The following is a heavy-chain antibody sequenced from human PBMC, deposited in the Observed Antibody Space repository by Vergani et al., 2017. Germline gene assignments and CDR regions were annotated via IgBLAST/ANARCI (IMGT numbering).Heavy chain of an antibody. V-gene: IGHV3-23*01. D-gene: IGHD6-6*01. CDR1: GFTFDTYT. Sequence: EVQLLESGGGLVQPGGSRRLSCAGAGFTFDTYTMAYVRQAPGKGLEWVATISSGGGVIFYADSVKGRFTISRDTSKNTLFLQMNSLRAEDTALYYCAKDLGTSSGGGWFDPWGQGTLVTVSS. CDR2: ISSGGGVI. J-gene: IGHJ5*02. CDR3: AKDLGTSSGGGWFDP.